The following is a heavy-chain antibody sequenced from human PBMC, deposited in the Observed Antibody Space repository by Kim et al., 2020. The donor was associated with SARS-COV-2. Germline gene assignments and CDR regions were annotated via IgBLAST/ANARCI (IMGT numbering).Heavy chain of an antibody. V-gene: IGHV3-30*01. Sequence: YADSVKGRFTISRDNSKNTLYLQMNSLRAEDTAVYYCASRDGYYDSSGYWGQGTLVTVSS. J-gene: IGHJ4*02. D-gene: IGHD3-22*01. CDR3: ASRDGYYDSSGY.